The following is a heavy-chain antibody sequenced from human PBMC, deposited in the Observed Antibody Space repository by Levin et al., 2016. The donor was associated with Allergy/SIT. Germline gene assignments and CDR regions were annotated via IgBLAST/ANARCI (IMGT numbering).Heavy chain of an antibody. CDR2: ISGSGGST. D-gene: IGHD1-1*01. V-gene: IGHV3-23*01. J-gene: IGHJ5*02. Sequence: GGSLRLSCAASGFTFSSYAMSWVRQAPGKGLEWVSAISGSGGSTYYADSVKGRFTISKDNSKNTLYLQMNSLRAEDTAVYYCAKDQVSGTRWNPYNWFDPWGQGTLVTVSS. CDR3: AKDQVSGTRWNPYNWFDP. CDR1: GFTFSSYA.